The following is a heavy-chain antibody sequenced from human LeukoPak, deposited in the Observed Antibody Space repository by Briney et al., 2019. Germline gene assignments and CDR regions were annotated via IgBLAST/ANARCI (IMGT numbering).Heavy chain of an antibody. CDR1: GGSFSGYS. Sequence: SETLSLTCAVYGGSFSGYSWTWIRQPPGKGLEWIGEIKDSGSPTFNPSLKSRVTMSVDTSNNQLSVRLSSLTAADTAVYYCARGRFSGLPQATTSQFDYWGQGTLTTVSS. D-gene: IGHD6-19*01. J-gene: IGHJ4*02. CDR2: IKDSGSP. CDR3: ARGRFSGLPQATTSQFDY. V-gene: IGHV4-34*01.